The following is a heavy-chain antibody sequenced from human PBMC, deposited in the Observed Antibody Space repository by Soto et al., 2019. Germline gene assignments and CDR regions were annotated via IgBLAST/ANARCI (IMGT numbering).Heavy chain of an antibody. CDR2: IKSKTDGGTT. CDR3: TTGYGYGSGSKNGFDP. CDR1: GFTFSNAW. Sequence: GGSLRLSCAASGFTFSNAWMSWVRQAPGKGLEWVGRIKSKTDGGTTDYAAPVKGRFTISRDDSKNTLYLQMNSLKTEDTAVYYCTTGYGYGSGSKNGFDPWGQGTLVTVSS. J-gene: IGHJ5*02. D-gene: IGHD3-10*01. V-gene: IGHV3-15*01.